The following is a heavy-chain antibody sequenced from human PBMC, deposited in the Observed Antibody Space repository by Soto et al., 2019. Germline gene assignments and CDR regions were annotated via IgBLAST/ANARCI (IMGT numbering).Heavy chain of an antibody. Sequence: SETLSLTCTVSGGSISSGGYYWSWIRQHPGKGLEWIGYIYYSGSTYYNPSLKSRVTISVDTSKNQFSLKLSSVTAADTAVYYCAREGPWLGPKGWFDPWGQGTLVTVSS. CDR2: IYYSGST. V-gene: IGHV4-31*03. D-gene: IGHD6-19*01. J-gene: IGHJ5*02. CDR1: GGSISSGGYY. CDR3: AREGPWLGPKGWFDP.